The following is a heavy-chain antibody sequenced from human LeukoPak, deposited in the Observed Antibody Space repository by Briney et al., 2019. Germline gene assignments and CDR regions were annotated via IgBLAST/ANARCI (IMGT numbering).Heavy chain of an antibody. D-gene: IGHD5-12*01. CDR2: ISGYNGDR. J-gene: IGHJ6*02. Sequence: ASVRLSCKTSGFTFARYGISWVRQAPRQGLEWMGWISGYNGDRNYAQKFQDRLTIITDTSTTTAYMELRSLRSDDTAVYYCAKDIVATMGPSYYYYYYGMDVWGQGTTVTVSS. CDR1: GFTFARYG. V-gene: IGHV1-18*01. CDR3: AKDIVATMGPSYYYYYYGMDV.